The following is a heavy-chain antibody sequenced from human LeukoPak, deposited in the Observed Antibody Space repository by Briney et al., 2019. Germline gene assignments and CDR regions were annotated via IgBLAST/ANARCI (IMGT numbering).Heavy chain of an antibody. V-gene: IGHV3-74*01. J-gene: IGHJ4*02. Sequence: PGGSLKLSCAASGFTFSSYWMHWVRQAPGKGLVWVSRINSDGSSTSYADSVKGRFTISRDNAKNTLYLQMNSLRAEDTAVYYCARDPLTTWYGGFDYWGQGTLVSVSS. D-gene: IGHD4-23*01. CDR1: GFTFSSYW. CDR2: INSDGSST. CDR3: ARDPLTTWYGGFDY.